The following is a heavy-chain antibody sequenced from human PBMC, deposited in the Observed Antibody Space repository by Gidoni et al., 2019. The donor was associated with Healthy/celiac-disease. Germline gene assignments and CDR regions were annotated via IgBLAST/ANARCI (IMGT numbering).Heavy chain of an antibody. Sequence: QVQLVQSGAEVKKPGASVQVSCKASGYTFTGYYMNWVRQAPGQGLEWMGWINPNSGGTNYAKKFQGWVTMTRDTSISTAYMELSRLRSDDTAVYYCARDRGRGDYGDYRDAFDIWGQGTMVTVSS. J-gene: IGHJ3*02. D-gene: IGHD4-17*01. V-gene: IGHV1-2*04. CDR1: GYTFTGYY. CDR2: INPNSGGT. CDR3: ARDRGRGDYGDYRDAFDI.